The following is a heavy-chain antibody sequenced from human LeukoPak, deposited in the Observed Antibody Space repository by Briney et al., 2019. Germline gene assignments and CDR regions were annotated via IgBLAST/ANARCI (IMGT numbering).Heavy chain of an antibody. V-gene: IGHV4-34*01. CDR1: GGSFSGYY. J-gene: IGHJ4*02. D-gene: IGHD3-3*01. CDR3: ARVRILRFLEWLTKNYDY. Sequence: SETLSLTCAVYGGSFSGYYWSWIRQPPGKGLEWIGEINHSGSTNYNPSLKSRVTISVDTSKNQFSLKLSSVTAADTAVYYCARVRILRFLEWLTKNYDYWGQGTLVTVSS. CDR2: INHSGST.